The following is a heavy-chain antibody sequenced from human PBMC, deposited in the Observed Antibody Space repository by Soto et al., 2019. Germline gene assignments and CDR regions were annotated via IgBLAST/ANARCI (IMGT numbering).Heavy chain of an antibody. CDR2: IYYSGST. CDR1: GGSVSIGGYD. Sequence: SWSLYLSCTFSGGSVSIGGYDLSWIRQHPGKGLEWIGYIYYSGSTYYNPSLKSRVTISVDTSKNQFSLKLSSVTAADTAVYYCASSSGGSYYDYWGQGTLVTVSS. V-gene: IGHV4-31*03. CDR3: ASSSGGSYYDY. D-gene: IGHD2-15*01. J-gene: IGHJ4*02.